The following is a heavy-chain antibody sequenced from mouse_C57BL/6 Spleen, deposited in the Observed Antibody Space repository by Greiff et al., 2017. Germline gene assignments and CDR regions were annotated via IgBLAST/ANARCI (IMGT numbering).Heavy chain of an antibody. CDR3: AKEGGEYYFDH. Sequence: VKLMESGPGLVAPSQRLSITCTVSGFSLPSYGVSWVRQPPGKGLEWLGVIWGDGSTNYHSALISRLSISKDNSKSQVFLKLNSLQTDDTATYYCAKEGGEYYFDHWGQGTTLTVSS. V-gene: IGHV2-3*01. J-gene: IGHJ2*01. CDR2: IWGDGST. CDR1: GFSLPSYG.